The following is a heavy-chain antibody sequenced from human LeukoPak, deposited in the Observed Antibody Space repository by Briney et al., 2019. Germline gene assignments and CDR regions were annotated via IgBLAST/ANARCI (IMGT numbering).Heavy chain of an antibody. CDR3: ANDGKYYDFWSGYYSRSYYYYMDV. V-gene: IGHV3-23*01. CDR1: GFTFSGYA. CDR2: ISGSGGST. Sequence: PGGSLRLSCAASGFTFSGYAMSWVRQAPGKGLEWVSAISGSGGSTYYADSVKGRFTISRDNSKNTLYLQMNSLRAKDTAVYYCANDGKYYDFWSGYYSRSYYYYMDVWGKGTTVTVSS. D-gene: IGHD3-3*01. J-gene: IGHJ6*03.